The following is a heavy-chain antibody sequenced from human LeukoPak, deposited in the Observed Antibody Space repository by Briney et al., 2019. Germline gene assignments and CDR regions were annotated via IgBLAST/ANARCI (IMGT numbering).Heavy chain of an antibody. CDR3: ARAHCVVVVPPVPFDP. J-gene: IGHJ5*02. D-gene: IGHD2-2*01. V-gene: IGHV4-34*01. CDR1: GGSFSGYY. CDR2: INHSGST. Sequence: SETLSLTCAVYGGSFSGYYWSWIRQPPGKGLEWIGEINHSGSTNYNPSLKSRVTISVDTSKNQFSLKLSSVTAADTAVYYCARAHCVVVVPPVPFDPWGQGTPVTVSS.